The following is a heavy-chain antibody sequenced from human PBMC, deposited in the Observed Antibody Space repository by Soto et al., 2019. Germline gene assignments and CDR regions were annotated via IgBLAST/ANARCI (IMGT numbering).Heavy chain of an antibody. CDR1: GYIFTTYS. CDR3: ASSEYSSSSEGSFDY. D-gene: IGHD6-6*01. CDR2: ISPNNGNT. V-gene: IGHV1-18*04. Sequence: GASVKVSCKASGYIFTTYSIAWVRQAPGQGLEWMGWISPNNGNTNYAQKVQGRVTMTTDTSTSTAYMELRSLTSDDTAVYYCASSEYSSSSEGSFDYWGQGTLVTVSS. J-gene: IGHJ4*02.